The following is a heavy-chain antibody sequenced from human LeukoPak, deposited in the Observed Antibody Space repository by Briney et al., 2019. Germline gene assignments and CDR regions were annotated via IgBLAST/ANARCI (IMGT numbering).Heavy chain of an antibody. CDR1: GYTFSDYG. Sequence: GGSLRLSCAVSGYTFSDYGMHWVRQAPGKGLEWVAVISYDGDDIYYTDSVKGRFTISRDNSKNTLFLQMNSLRAEDTAVYYCATDLGPQVLWDLFDYWGRGTLVTVSS. J-gene: IGHJ4*02. D-gene: IGHD2/OR15-2a*01. V-gene: IGHV3-30*03. CDR2: ISYDGDDI. CDR3: ATDLGPQVLWDLFDY.